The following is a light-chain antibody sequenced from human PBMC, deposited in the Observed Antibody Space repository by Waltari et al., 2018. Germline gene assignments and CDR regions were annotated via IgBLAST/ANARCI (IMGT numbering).Light chain of an antibody. Sequence: DIQMTQSLSSLSASVGDRVTITCQASQDISNYLNWYQQKPGKAPKLLIYDASNLETGVPSRFSGSVSGTDFTFTISSLQPEDIATYYCQSGFTFGPGTKVDIK. J-gene: IGKJ3*01. CDR2: DAS. CDR1: QDISNY. CDR3: QSGFT. V-gene: IGKV1-33*01.